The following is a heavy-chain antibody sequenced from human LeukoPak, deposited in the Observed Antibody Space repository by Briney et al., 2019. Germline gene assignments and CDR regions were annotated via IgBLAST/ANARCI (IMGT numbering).Heavy chain of an antibody. D-gene: IGHD3-22*01. CDR1: RYSFTSYW. J-gene: IGHJ4*02. V-gene: IGHV5-51*01. CDR2: IYPGDSDA. Sequence: GESLKISCKGSRYSFTSYWIGWVRQMSGKGLEWMGIIYPGDSDARYSPSFQGQVTISVDKSIGTAYLQWSSLKASDTAMYYCARSTSDYYSADYWGQGTLVTVSS. CDR3: ARSTSDYYSADY.